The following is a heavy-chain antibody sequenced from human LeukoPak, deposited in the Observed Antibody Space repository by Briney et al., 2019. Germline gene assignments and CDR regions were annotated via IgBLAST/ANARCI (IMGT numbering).Heavy chain of an antibody. Sequence: GGSLRLSCAASGFTFSSCGMHWVRQAPGKGLEWVAVIWYDGSNKYYADSVKGRFTISRDNSKNTLYLQMNSLRADDTAVYYCARAEGSTYHLDYWGQGTLVTVSS. J-gene: IGHJ4*02. D-gene: IGHD5/OR15-5a*01. V-gene: IGHV3-33*01. CDR2: IWYDGSNK. CDR1: GFTFSSCG. CDR3: ARAEGSTYHLDY.